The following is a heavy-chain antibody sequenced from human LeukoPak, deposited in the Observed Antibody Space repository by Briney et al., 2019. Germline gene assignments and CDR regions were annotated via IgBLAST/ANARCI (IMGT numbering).Heavy chain of an antibody. D-gene: IGHD3-9*01. V-gene: IGHV4-34*01. J-gene: IGHJ4*02. CDR3: ARKLVLRYSRGYFDY. CDR1: GGSFSGYY. CDR2: INHSGST. Sequence: SETLSLTCAVYGGSFSGYYWSGIRQPPGKGLEWIGEINHSGSTNYNPSLKSRVTISVDTSKNQFSLKLSSVTAADTAVYYCARKLVLRYSRGYFDYWGQGTLVTVSS.